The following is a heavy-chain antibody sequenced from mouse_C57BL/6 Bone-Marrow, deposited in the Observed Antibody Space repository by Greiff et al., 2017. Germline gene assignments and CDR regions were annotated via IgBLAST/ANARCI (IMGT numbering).Heavy chain of an antibody. D-gene: IGHD1-1*02. CDR2: FHPYNDDT. CDR3: ARGGNDGGYYMDY. CDR1: GYTFTPYP. J-gene: IGHJ2*02. V-gene: IGHV1-47*01. Sequence: QVQLQQPGAELVKPGASVKMSCKASGYTFTPYPIEWMKQNHGKSLEWIGNFHPYNDDTKYNEKFKGKATLTVDKSSSTVYLELSRLTSDDAAVYSCARGGNDGGYYMDYWGQGTSLTVSS.